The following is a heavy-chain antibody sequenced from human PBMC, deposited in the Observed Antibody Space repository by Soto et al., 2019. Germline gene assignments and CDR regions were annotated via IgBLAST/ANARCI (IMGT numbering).Heavy chain of an antibody. CDR3: ARHPKTSYYYGSGSTYYYYYYMDV. Sequence: GGSLRLSCAASGFTVSSNYMSWVRQAPGKGLEWVSVIYSGGSTYYADSVKGRFTISRDNSKNTLYLQMNSLRAEDTAVYYCARHPKTSYYYGSGSTYYYYYYMDVWGKGTTVTVSS. CDR2: IYSGGST. V-gene: IGHV3-66*04. D-gene: IGHD3-10*01. J-gene: IGHJ6*03. CDR1: GFTVSSNY.